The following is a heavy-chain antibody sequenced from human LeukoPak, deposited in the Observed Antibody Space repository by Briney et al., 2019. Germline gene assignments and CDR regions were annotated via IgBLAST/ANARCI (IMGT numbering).Heavy chain of an antibody. J-gene: IGHJ4*02. CDR3: ARHWLDSGTPDRFDY. Sequence: KSSETLSLTCTVSGDSVSGVYWSWIRQPPGKGLEWIGYVYYSGDTNYNPSLKSRVTMSLDTSKNQVSLRLSSVTAADTAVYYCARHWLDSGTPDRFDYWGQGTLVTVSS. V-gene: IGHV4-59*08. CDR2: VYYSGDT. CDR1: GDSVSGVY. D-gene: IGHD3-10*01.